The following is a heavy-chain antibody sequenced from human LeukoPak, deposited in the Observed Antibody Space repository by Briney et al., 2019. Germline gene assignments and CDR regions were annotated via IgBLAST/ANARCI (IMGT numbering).Heavy chain of an antibody. Sequence: PGGSLRLSCAASGFTVSSNYMSWVRQAPGKWLDCVSVIYSGGSTYYADSVKGRFTISRDNSKNTLYLQMNSLRAEDTAVYYCAREGQQLVLNYWGQGTLVTVSS. CDR2: IYSGGST. CDR3: AREGQQLVLNY. D-gene: IGHD6-13*01. V-gene: IGHV3-53*01. J-gene: IGHJ4*02. CDR1: GFTVSSNY.